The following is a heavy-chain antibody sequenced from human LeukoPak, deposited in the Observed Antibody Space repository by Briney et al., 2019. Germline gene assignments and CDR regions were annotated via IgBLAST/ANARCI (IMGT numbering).Heavy chain of an antibody. D-gene: IGHD2-21*02. V-gene: IGHV3-23*01. Sequence: GGSLRLSCAASGFTFSSYAMICLPGAPGKGLEGVSAISASGGSTYYADSVKGRFTISRDNSKNTLYLQMNSLRAEDTAVYYCAKDLAYCGGDCAYWGQGTLVTVSS. CDR3: AKDLAYCGGDCAY. J-gene: IGHJ4*02. CDR2: ISASGGST. CDR1: GFTFSSYA.